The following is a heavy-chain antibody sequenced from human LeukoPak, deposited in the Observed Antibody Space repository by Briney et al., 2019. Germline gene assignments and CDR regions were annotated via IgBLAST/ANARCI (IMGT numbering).Heavy chain of an antibody. D-gene: IGHD6-13*01. CDR2: FDPEDGET. J-gene: IGHJ4*02. V-gene: IGHV1-24*01. CDR1: GYTLTELS. Sequence: ASVKVSCKVSGYTLTELSMHWVRQAPGKGLEWMGGFDPEDGETIYAQKFQGRVTMTEDTSTDTPYMELSSLRSEDTAVYYCATLRPSIAAAVTGLTGWGQGTLVTVSS. CDR3: ATLRPSIAAAVTGLTG.